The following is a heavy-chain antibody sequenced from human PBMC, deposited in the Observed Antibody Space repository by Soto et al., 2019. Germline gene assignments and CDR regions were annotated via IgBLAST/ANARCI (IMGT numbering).Heavy chain of an antibody. V-gene: IGHV3-66*01. D-gene: IGHD2-2*01. CDR3: ARGRGSTGYLGREHYFDY. CDR1: GFSVTNNY. J-gene: IGHJ4*02. Sequence: EVQVVESGGGLVQPGGSLRLSCAASGFSVTNNYMNWVRQAPGKRLEWVSIIDIGGNTYYADSVKDRFTISRDNSRNPLNLHMDRLRAEDTAVYYCARGRGSTGYLGREHYFDYWGQGTLVTVSP. CDR2: IDIGGNT.